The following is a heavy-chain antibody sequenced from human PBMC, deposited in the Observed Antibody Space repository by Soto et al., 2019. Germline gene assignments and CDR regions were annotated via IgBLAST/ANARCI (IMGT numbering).Heavy chain of an antibody. J-gene: IGHJ4*02. D-gene: IGHD3-10*02. V-gene: IGHV1-3*01. CDR2: INAGDGST. CDR3: ARMFTPWYFDF. Sequence: GASVKVSCKASGYTFTSYGMHWVRQAPGQRLEWMGWINAGDGSTRYSQMFQGRVTITRDTSASTAYMELSSLRSEETAVYYCARMFTPWYFDFCGQXTLVTVPS. CDR1: GYTFTSYG.